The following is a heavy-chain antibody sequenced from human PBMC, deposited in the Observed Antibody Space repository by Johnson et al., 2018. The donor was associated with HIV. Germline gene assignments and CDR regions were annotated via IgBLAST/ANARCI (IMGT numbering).Heavy chain of an antibody. CDR2: INSDGSST. CDR3: AREVRKAVAGNFDI. Sequence: VPLVESGGGLVPPGGSLRLSCAVSGFTFSSYWMHWVRQAPGKGLVWVSRINSDGSSTNYADSVKGRFTISRDNAENTLYLQMNSLRAEDTAVYYCAREVRKAVAGNFDIWGQGTMVTVSS. D-gene: IGHD6-19*01. V-gene: IGHV3-74*01. J-gene: IGHJ3*02. CDR1: GFTFSSYW.